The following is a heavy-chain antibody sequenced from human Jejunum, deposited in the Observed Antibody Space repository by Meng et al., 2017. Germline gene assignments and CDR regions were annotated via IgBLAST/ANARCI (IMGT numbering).Heavy chain of an antibody. J-gene: IGHJ4*02. D-gene: IGHD1-1*01. CDR3: ARMESLERRGSDY. CDR2: MNPNNGNT. Sequence: QVELVESGAEVKKPGASVKVSCKASGYSFTSYSISWVRQAPGQGLEWMGWMNPNNGNTDHTQKFQGRVTMTRDPSISTAYMELSSLRSEDTAVYYCARMESLERRGSDYWGQGTLVTVSS. V-gene: IGHV1-8*01. CDR1: GYSFTSYS.